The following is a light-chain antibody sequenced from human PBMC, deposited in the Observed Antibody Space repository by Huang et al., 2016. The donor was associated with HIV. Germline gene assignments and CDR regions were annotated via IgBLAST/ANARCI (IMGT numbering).Light chain of an antibody. J-gene: IGKJ1*01. V-gene: IGKV1-NL1*01. Sequence: DIQMTQSPSSLSASVGGRVTIICRASQGSSKSLAWYQQKPGKAPKLLLYATSKLESGVPSRFSGSGSGTHYTLTISTLQPEDLATYYCQQYQSVPWTFGQGTKVAI. CDR2: ATS. CDR3: QQYQSVPWT. CDR1: QGSSKS.